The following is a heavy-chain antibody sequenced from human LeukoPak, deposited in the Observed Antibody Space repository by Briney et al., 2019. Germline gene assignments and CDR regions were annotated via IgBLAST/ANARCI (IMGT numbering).Heavy chain of an antibody. J-gene: IGHJ5*02. CDR3: AKGIFGVVLNDWFDP. CDR1: GFTFSSYA. CDR2: ISGSGGST. V-gene: IGHV3-23*01. Sequence: GGSLRLSCASSGFTFSSYAMSWVRQAPGKGLEWVSSISGSGGSTYYADSVKGRFTISRDNSKNTLYLQMNSLRAEDTAVYYCAKGIFGVVLNDWFDPWGQGTLVTVSS. D-gene: IGHD3-3*01.